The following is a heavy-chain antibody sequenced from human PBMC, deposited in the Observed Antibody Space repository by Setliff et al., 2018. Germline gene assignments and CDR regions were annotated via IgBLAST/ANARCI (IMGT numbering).Heavy chain of an antibody. D-gene: IGHD6-19*01. J-gene: IGHJ5*02. CDR1: GYTFTSYG. CDR2: ISIDDDKT. CDR3: ARDAGKWLVLPNWFDP. Sequence: GASVKVSCKASGYTFTSYGISWVRQAPGQGLEWMGWISIDDDKTKYAQKFQGRVTMTADTSTSTAYMELRSLRSDDTAVYYCARDAGKWLVLPNWFDPWGQGTLVTVSS. V-gene: IGHV1-18*01.